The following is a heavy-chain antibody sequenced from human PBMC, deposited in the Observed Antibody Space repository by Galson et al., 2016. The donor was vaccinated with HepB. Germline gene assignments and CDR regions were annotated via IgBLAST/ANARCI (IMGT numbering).Heavy chain of an antibody. Sequence: LSLTCTVSGGSISSGNHYWTWIRQSPVKGLEWIGYTHSGLKSYYNPSLKSRPTISVDTSKNQFSLRLSSVTAADTAVYYCARVSSYDILSGYLVYFDYWGQGTLVTASS. CDR3: ARVSSYDILSGYLVYFDY. CDR1: GGSISSGNHY. J-gene: IGHJ4*02. D-gene: IGHD3-9*01. V-gene: IGHV4-30-4*01. CDR2: THSGLKS.